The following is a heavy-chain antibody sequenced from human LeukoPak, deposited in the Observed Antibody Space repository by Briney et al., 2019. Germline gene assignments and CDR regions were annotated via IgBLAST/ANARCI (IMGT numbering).Heavy chain of an antibody. Sequence: GASVKVSCKASGGTFSSYAISWVRQAPGQGLEWMGGIIPIFGTANYAQKFQGRVTITADESTSTAYMELSSLRSKDTAVYYCARSYYCSSTSCFDYWGQGTLVTVSS. CDR2: IIPIFGTA. V-gene: IGHV1-69*13. D-gene: IGHD2-2*01. CDR3: ARSYYCSSTSCFDY. CDR1: GGTFSSYA. J-gene: IGHJ4*02.